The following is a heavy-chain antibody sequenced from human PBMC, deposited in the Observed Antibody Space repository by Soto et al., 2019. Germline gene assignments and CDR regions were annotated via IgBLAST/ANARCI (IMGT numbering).Heavy chain of an antibody. J-gene: IGHJ3*02. CDR3: ARAGGVDTAMVTDAFDI. Sequence: QVQLQESGPGLVKPSQTLSLTCTVSGGSISSGGYYWSWIRQHPGKGLEWIGYIYYSGSTYYNPSLKSRVTISVDTSKNQFSLKLSSVTAADTAVYYWARAGGVDTAMVTDAFDIWGQGTMVTVSS. V-gene: IGHV4-31*03. D-gene: IGHD5-18*01. CDR2: IYYSGST. CDR1: GGSISSGGYY.